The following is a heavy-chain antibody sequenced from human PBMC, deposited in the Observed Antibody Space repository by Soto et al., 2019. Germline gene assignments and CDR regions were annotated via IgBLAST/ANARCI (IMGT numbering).Heavy chain of an antibody. V-gene: IGHV4-59*01. CDR3: ARARVLTGYQVDY. J-gene: IGHJ4*02. Sequence: PSETLSLTCTVSGGSISSYYWSWIRQPPGKGLEWIGYIYYSGSTNYNPSLKSRVTISVDTSKNQFSLKLSSVTAADTAVYYCARARVLTGYQVDYWGQGTLVTVS. D-gene: IGHD3-9*01. CDR1: GGSISSYY. CDR2: IYYSGST.